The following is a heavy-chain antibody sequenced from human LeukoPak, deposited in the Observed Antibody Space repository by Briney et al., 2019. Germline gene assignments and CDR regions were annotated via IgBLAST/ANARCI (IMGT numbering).Heavy chain of an antibody. CDR1: GYTFSSYA. CDR3: ARDAGPGAFDI. D-gene: IGHD6-13*01. Sequence: GASVKVSCKASGYTFSSYAMNWVRQAPGQGLEWMGWININTGNPTYAQGFTGRFVFSLDTSVSTTYLQISSLKAEDTAVYHCARDAGPGAFDIWGQGTMVTASS. V-gene: IGHV7-4-1*02. CDR2: ININTGNP. J-gene: IGHJ3*02.